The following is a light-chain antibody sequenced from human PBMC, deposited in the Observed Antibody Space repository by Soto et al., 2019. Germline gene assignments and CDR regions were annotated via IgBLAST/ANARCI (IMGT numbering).Light chain of an antibody. CDR2: GNT. V-gene: IGLV1-40*01. CDR3: QSYDSSLSGYV. J-gene: IGLJ1*01. CDR1: SSNIGAGYD. Sequence: QLVLTQPPSVSGTPGQRVTISCTGSSSNIGAGYDVHWYQHLPGTAPKLLIYGNTNRPSGVPDRFSGSKSGTSASLAITGLQADDEADYCCQSYDSSLSGYVFGTGTKLTVL.